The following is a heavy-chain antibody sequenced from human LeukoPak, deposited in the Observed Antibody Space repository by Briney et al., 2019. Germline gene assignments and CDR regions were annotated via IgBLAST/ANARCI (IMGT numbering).Heavy chain of an antibody. Sequence: SETLSLTCAVYGGSFSGYYWSWIRQPPGKGLEWIGEINHSGSTNYNPSLKSRVTILVGASTNQSSLKLSSVTAADTAVYYCARNVYYGTGSYYYYYYMDVWGKGTTVTASS. D-gene: IGHD3-10*01. V-gene: IGHV4-34*01. CDR1: GGSFSGYY. J-gene: IGHJ6*03. CDR2: INHSGST. CDR3: ARNVYYGTGSYYYYYYMDV.